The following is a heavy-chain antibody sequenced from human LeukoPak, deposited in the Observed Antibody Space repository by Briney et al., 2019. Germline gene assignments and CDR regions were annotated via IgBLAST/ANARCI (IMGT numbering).Heavy chain of an antibody. J-gene: IGHJ4*02. Sequence: GGSLRLSCAASGFTFTTYAMSWVRQAPGKGLEWVSVISGSGGNTDYADSVKGRFAISRDNSKNTLYLQMNSLRAEDTAVYYCAKVGGYCSSTSCSDYWGQGTLVTVSS. D-gene: IGHD2-2*01. CDR1: GFTFTTYA. V-gene: IGHV3-23*01. CDR2: ISGSGGNT. CDR3: AKVGGYCSSTSCSDY.